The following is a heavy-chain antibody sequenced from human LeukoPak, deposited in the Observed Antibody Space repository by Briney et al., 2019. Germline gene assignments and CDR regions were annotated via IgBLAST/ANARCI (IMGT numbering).Heavy chain of an antibody. D-gene: IGHD3-9*01. CDR3: AKSNPTYYDILTGLFDY. CDR1: GFTFSDYY. J-gene: IGHJ4*02. CDR2: ISTIGTTI. Sequence: GGSLRLSCAASGFTFSDYYMSWIRQAPGKGLEWVSYISTIGTTIYYADSVKGRFTISRDNAKNSLYLQVNSLRAEDTAVYYCAKSNPTYYDILTGLFDYWGQGTLVTVSS. V-gene: IGHV3-11*01.